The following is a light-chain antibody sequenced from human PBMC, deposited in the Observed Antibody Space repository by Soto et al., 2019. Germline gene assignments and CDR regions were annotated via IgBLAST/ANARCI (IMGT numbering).Light chain of an antibody. V-gene: IGKV3-20*01. J-gene: IGKJ1*01. Sequence: EIVLTQSPGTLSLFPGDRATLSCRASQSLSSNFLAWYQQKPGQAPRRLLYGASRRATDIPDRFSGSGSGTDFALTITRLEPADFAVYFCQQYDTFPRTFGQGTKVEIQ. CDR3: QQYDTFPRT. CDR1: QSLSSNF. CDR2: GAS.